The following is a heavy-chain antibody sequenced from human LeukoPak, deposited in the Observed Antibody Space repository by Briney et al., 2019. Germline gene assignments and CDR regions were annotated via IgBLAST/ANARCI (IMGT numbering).Heavy chain of an antibody. D-gene: IGHD4/OR15-4a*01. CDR2: ISYDGSNK. CDR3: ARDKSNSWCVDI. CDR1: GFTFSSNG. Sequence: GGSLRLSCAASGFTFSSNGMHWVRQAPGKGLEWVAVISYDGSNKNYAESVKGRLTVSRDNSKNTLFLQMNSLRAEDTAVYFCARDKSNSWCVDIWGQGTLVTVSS. V-gene: IGHV3-30*03. J-gene: IGHJ4*02.